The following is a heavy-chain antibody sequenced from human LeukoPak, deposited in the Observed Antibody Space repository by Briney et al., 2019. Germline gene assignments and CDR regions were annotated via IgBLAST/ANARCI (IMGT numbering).Heavy chain of an antibody. CDR1: GGSIYGFY. Sequence: SETLSLTCTVSGGSIYGFYWSWIRQSPGKGLEWIGYVYYSGSANYNPSLKSRVTISVDTSKNQFSLKLSSVTAADTAVYYCAGGYGIQTNSGMDVWGEGTTVTVSS. CDR2: VYYSGSA. CDR3: AGGYGIQTNSGMDV. D-gene: IGHD5-18*01. J-gene: IGHJ6*04. V-gene: IGHV4-59*01.